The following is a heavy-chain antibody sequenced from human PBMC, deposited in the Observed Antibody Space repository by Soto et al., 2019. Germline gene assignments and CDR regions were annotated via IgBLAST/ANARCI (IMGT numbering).Heavy chain of an antibody. CDR2: IYYSGSN. CDR1: GGSISSYY. V-gene: IGHV4-59*01. J-gene: IGHJ3*02. Sequence: ETLSLTCTVSGGSISSYYWSWIRQPPGKGLEWIGYIYYSGSNNYNPSLKSRVTISVDTSKNQFSLKLSSVTAADTAVYYCARDPPALSAFDIWGQGTMVTVSS. CDR3: ARDPPALSAFDI.